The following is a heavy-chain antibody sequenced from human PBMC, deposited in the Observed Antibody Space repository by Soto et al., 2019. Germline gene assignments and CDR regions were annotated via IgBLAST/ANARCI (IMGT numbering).Heavy chain of an antibody. J-gene: IGHJ6*02. D-gene: IGHD3-3*01. CDR1: GYTFTSYG. Sequence: GASVKVSCKASGYTFTSYGISWVRQAPGQGLEWMGWISAYNGNTNYAQKLQGRVTMTTDTSTSTAYMELRSLSSYDTAVYYCARDRGGDFWSRYFGPTYYYYCLDVWGQGTTVTVSS. CDR2: ISAYNGNT. V-gene: IGHV1-18*04. CDR3: ARDRGGDFWSRYFGPTYYYYCLDV.